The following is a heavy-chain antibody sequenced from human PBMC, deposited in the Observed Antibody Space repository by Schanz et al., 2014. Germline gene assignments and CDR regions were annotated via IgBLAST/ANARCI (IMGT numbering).Heavy chain of an antibody. CDR3: AKSYDTSGYSGFDY. V-gene: IGHV3-30*18. Sequence: QVHLVESGGGVVQPGRSLRLSCAASGFTFSNFGLHWVRQAPGKGLNWVAVISSDGTNKYYADSVKGRFTISRDNSKNTLYLQMNSLRTEDTAVYFCAKSYDTSGYSGFDYWGQGTLVTVSS. CDR1: GFTFSNFG. CDR2: ISSDGTNK. D-gene: IGHD3-22*01. J-gene: IGHJ4*02.